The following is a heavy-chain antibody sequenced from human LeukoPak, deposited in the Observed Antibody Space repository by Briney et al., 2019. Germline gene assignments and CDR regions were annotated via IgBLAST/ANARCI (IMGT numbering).Heavy chain of an antibody. D-gene: IGHD3-10*02. Sequence: GSLRLSCAASGFTFSSYNMDWVRQAPGKGLEWVSSISTSGHIYYADSVKGRFTISRDNAKNSLYLQMNSLRAEDTAVYYCAELGITMIGGVWGKGTTVTISS. CDR2: ISTSGHI. CDR1: GFTFSSYN. V-gene: IGHV3-69-1*02. CDR3: AELGITMIGGV. J-gene: IGHJ6*04.